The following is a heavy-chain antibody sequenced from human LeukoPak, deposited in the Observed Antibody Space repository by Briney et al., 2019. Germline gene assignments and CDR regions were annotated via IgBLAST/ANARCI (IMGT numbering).Heavy chain of an antibody. Sequence: PGGSLRLSCAASGFTFSSYWMSWVRQAPGKGLEWVANIKQDGSEKYYVDAVKGRFTISRDNAKNSLYLQMNSLRAEDTAVYYCARDFFIAAAGLYYFDYWGQGTLVTVSS. CDR3: ARDFFIAAAGLYYFDY. V-gene: IGHV3-7*01. D-gene: IGHD6-13*01. CDR2: IKQDGSEK. CDR1: GFTFSSYW. J-gene: IGHJ4*02.